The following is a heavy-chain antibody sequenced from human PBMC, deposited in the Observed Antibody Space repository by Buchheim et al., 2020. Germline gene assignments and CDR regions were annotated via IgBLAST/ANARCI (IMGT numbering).Heavy chain of an antibody. J-gene: IGHJ4*02. D-gene: IGHD5-12*01. V-gene: IGHV4-59*01. CDR3: ARSDSGHDLDY. Sequence: QVQLQESGPGLVKPSETLSLTCTVSGGSISTYFWTWIRQPPGKGLEWIGYIYYSGITKYNPSLKSRGTISEDTSKNQFSLKLSSVTVADTAVYYCARSDSGHDLDYWGQGTL. CDR2: IYYSGIT. CDR1: GGSISTYF.